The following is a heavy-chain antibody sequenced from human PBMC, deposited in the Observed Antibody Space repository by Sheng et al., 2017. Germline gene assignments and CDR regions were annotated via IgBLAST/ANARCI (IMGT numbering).Heavy chain of an antibody. Sequence: QVQLVESGGGVVQPGRSLRLSCAASGFTFSSYAMHWVRQAPGKGLEWVAVISYDGSNKYYADSVKGRFTISRDNSKNTLYLQMNSLRAEDTAVYYCAREGGYCGGDCYSHFDYWGQGTLVT. J-gene: IGHJ4*02. D-gene: IGHD2-21*01. CDR2: ISYDGSNK. CDR1: GFTFSSYA. V-gene: IGHV3-30*01. CDR3: AREGGYCGGDCYSHFDY.